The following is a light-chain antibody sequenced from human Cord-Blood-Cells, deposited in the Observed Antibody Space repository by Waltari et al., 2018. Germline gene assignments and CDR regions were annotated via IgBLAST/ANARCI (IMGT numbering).Light chain of an antibody. J-gene: IGKJ3*01. CDR1: QSVLYSSNNKNY. CDR2: WAS. V-gene: IGKV4-1*01. Sequence: DIVMTQSPDSLAVSLGGRATINCKSSQSVLYSSNNKNYLAWYQQKPGQPPKLLIYWASTRESGVPDRFRGSGSGTDFTLTISSLQAEDVAVYYCQQYYSTPLTFGPGTKVDIK. CDR3: QQYYSTPLT.